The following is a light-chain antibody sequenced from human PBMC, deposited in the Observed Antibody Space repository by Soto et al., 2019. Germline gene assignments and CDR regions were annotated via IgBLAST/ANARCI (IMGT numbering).Light chain of an antibody. CDR2: GAS. J-gene: IGKJ5*01. CDR1: QSVGSN. CDR3: QQYNNWPLLT. Sequence: EIVMTQSPATLSVSPGERATLSCRASQSVGSNLAWYQQKPGQAPRLLIYGASTRATGIPARFSGSGSGTELTLAISSLQSEDFAVYCCQQYNNWPLLTFGQGTGLEIK. V-gene: IGKV3-15*01.